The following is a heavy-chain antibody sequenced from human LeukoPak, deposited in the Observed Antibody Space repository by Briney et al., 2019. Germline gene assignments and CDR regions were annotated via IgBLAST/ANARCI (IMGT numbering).Heavy chain of an antibody. CDR2: IYHSGST. CDR3: ARLGTGYDSSGYSIGWFDP. D-gene: IGHD3-22*01. J-gene: IGHJ5*02. V-gene: IGHV4-30-2*01. Sequence: SQTLSLTCAVSGGSISSGGYSWSWIRQPPGKGLEWIGYIYHSGSTYYNPSLKSRVTISVDRSKNQFSLKLSSVTAADTAVYYCARLGTGYDSSGYSIGWFDPWGQGTLVTVSS. CDR1: GGSISSGGYS.